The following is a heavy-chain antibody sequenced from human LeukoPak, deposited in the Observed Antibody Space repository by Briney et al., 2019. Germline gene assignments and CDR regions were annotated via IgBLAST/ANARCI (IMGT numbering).Heavy chain of an antibody. CDR1: GYSFTSYW. Sequence: GESLKISCKGSGYSFTSYWIGWVRQMPGKGLEWMGIIYPGDSDTRYSPSFQCQVTISADKSISTAYLQWNGLKASDTAMYYCARPNPIGARDAFDIWGQGTMVTVSS. V-gene: IGHV5-51*01. J-gene: IGHJ3*02. CDR3: ARPNPIGARDAFDI. CDR2: IYPGDSDT.